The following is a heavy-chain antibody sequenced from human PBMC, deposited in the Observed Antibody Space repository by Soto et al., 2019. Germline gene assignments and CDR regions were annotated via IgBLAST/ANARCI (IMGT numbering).Heavy chain of an antibody. CDR2: INPTSGST. CDR3: GRDLAAGEH. Sequence: QVQLVQSGAEVKKPGASVKVSCKASGYTFTNYYIHWVRQAPGQGLEWMGIINPTSGSTNYAQKFQGRVTLTYDTSTTTVYMELSGLRSEDTAVLDCGRDLAAGEHWGQGTLVTVSS. CDR1: GYTFTNYY. D-gene: IGHD6-13*01. V-gene: IGHV1-46*01. J-gene: IGHJ1*01.